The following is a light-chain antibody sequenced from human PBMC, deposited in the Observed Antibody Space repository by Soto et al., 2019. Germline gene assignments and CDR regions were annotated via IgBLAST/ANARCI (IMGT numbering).Light chain of an antibody. J-gene: IGKJ2*01. CDR2: DAS. CDR1: QTIGTY. Sequence: DVQMTQSPPSLSASVGDRVTITCRASQTIGTYLNWYQKKPGTPPKLLIYDASNLQTGVSSRFSGSGSGAEFALTISSLQPEDFATYYCQQSYTSPRTFGQGTKLDSK. CDR3: QQSYTSPRT. V-gene: IGKV1-39*01.